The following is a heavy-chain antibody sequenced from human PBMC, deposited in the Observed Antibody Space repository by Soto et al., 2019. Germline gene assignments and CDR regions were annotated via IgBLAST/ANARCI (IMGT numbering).Heavy chain of an antibody. CDR1: GFTFSSYG. V-gene: IGHV3-30*18. CDR2: ISYDGSNK. CDR3: AKDRRPNYYYGMDV. D-gene: IGHD6-25*01. J-gene: IGHJ6*02. Sequence: QVQLVESGGGVVQPGRSLRLSCAASGFTFSSYGMHWVRQAPGKGLEWVAVISYDGSNKYYADSVKGRFTISRDNSKNTLYLQMNRLTAEDTAVYYCAKDRRPNYYYGMDVWGQGTTVTVSS.